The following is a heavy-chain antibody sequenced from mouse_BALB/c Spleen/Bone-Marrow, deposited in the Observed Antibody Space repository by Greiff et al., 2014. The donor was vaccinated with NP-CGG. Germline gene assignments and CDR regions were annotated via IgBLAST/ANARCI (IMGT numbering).Heavy chain of an antibody. J-gene: IGHJ2*01. Sequence: EVKLMESGGGLVKPGGSLKLSCAASGFTFSSYTMSWVRQTPEKRLEWVATISSGGSYTYYPDSVKGQFTISRDNANNTLYLQMSSLKSEDPAMYYCTRDRGGISTVVATPFDYWGQGTTLTVSS. CDR3: TRDRGGISTVVATPFDY. D-gene: IGHD1-1*01. CDR2: ISSGGSYT. CDR1: GFTFSSYT. V-gene: IGHV5-6-4*01.